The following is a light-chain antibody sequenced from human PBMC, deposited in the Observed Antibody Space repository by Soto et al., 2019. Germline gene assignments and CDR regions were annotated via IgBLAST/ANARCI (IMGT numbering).Light chain of an antibody. V-gene: IGKV3-20*01. CDR2: GAS. Sequence: EIVLTQSPGTLSLSPGERATLSCRASQSVSSSYLAWYQQKPGQAPRLLIYGASSRATGIPDRFSGSGSGTDFTLTISTLVPEDFSVYYCHHYRSSPPFTFAPATKVDIK. CDR3: HHYRSSPPFT. J-gene: IGKJ3*01. CDR1: QSVSSSY.